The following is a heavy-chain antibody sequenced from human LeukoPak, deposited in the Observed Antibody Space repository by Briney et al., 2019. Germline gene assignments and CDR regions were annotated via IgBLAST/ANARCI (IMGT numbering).Heavy chain of an antibody. J-gene: IGHJ4*02. CDR2: ITNSGDFV. V-gene: IGHV3-11*01. CDR3: AREARATPDF. CDR1: GFRFSGHY. D-gene: IGHD1-26*01. Sequence: GGSLRLSCAASGFRFSGHYMSWIRQAPGKGLEWISYITNSGDFVNYADSVKGRFTISRDNAKNSLYLQMNSLRAEDTAVYYCAREARATPDFWGQGTVVTVSS.